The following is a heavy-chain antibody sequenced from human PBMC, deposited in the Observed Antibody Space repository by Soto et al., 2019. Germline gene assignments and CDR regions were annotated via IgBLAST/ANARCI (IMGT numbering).Heavy chain of an antibody. J-gene: IGHJ4*02. D-gene: IGHD3-22*01. CDR2: ISSSSSYI. Sequence: PGGSLRLSCAASGFTFSSYSTNWVRQAPGKGLEWVSSISSSSSYIYYADSVKGRFTISRDNAKNSLYLQMNSLRAEDTAVYYCARERGYYDSSGYFYYFDYWGQGTLVTVSS. CDR1: GFTFSSYS. V-gene: IGHV3-21*01. CDR3: ARERGYYDSSGYFYYFDY.